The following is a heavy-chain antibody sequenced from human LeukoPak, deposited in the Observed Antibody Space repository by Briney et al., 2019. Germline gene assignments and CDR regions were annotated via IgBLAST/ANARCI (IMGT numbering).Heavy chain of an antibody. Sequence: GGSLRLSCAASGFTLSIYAMSWVRQAPGKGLVWVSASSGSGGTAYYADSVKGRFTISRDNSKNTLYLQMNSLRAEDTAVYYCAKKGYYDGSGYYMYYFDHWGQGTLVTVSS. CDR1: GFTLSIYA. CDR2: SSGSGGTA. J-gene: IGHJ4*02. CDR3: AKKGYYDGSGYYMYYFDH. V-gene: IGHV3-23*01. D-gene: IGHD3-22*01.